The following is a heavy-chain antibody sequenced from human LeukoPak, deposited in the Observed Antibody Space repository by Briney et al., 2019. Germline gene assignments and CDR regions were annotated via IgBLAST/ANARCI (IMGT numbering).Heavy chain of an antibody. CDR3: ARVYSSIWTVDY. J-gene: IGHJ4*02. D-gene: IGHD6-13*01. V-gene: IGHV3-64*01. CDR1: GXTFSSYS. Sequence: PGGSLRLSCAASGXTFSSYSVHWVRQAPGKGLEYVSAISSNGGSTYYANSVKARFTISRDNSRNTLYLQMGSLRAEDMAVYYCARVYSSIWTVDYWGQGTLVTVSS. CDR2: ISSNGGST.